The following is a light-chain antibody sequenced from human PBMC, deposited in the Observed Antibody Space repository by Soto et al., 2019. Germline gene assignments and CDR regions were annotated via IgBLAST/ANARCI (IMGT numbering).Light chain of an antibody. V-gene: IGLV2-14*01. CDR2: EVT. CDR1: SSDVGGYNF. Sequence: QSALTQPASVSGSPGQSITISCTGSSSDVGGYNFVSWYQHHPGKAPKLILYEVTTRPSGVSSRFSGSKSAYTASLTISGLQAEDEANYYCSSFTTSYFYVFGPGTKLTVL. CDR3: SSFTTSYFYV. J-gene: IGLJ1*01.